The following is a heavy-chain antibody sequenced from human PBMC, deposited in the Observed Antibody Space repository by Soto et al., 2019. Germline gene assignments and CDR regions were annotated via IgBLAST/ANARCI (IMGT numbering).Heavy chain of an antibody. V-gene: IGHV3-30-3*01. CDR2: ISYDGSNK. CDR1: GFTFRSYA. Sequence: LRRSCAASGFTFRSYAMDWVRQAPGKGLEWVAVISYDGSNKYYADSVKGRFTISRDNSKNTLYLQMNSLRAEDTAVYYCARETRNNWFDPWGQGTLVTVSS. CDR3: ARETRNNWFDP. J-gene: IGHJ5*02.